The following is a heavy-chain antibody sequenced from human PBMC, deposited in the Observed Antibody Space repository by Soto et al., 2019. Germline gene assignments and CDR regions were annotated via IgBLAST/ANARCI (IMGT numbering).Heavy chain of an antibody. CDR1: GFIYSSQS. V-gene: IGHV3-48*02. J-gene: IGHJ4*02. D-gene: IGHD6-6*01. CDR3: VREGTGSSLFDN. Sequence: EMQLVESGGGLVQPGGSLRLSCAASGFIYSSQSMNWVRQAPGKGLEWVSYISSSSSTMYYTDSVKGRFTISRDNAKDSLYLQMASLRDEDTAVYYCVREGTGSSLFDNWGQGTLVTVSS. CDR2: ISSSSSTM.